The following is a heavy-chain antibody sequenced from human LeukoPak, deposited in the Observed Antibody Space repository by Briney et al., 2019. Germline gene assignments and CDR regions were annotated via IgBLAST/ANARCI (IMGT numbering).Heavy chain of an antibody. J-gene: IGHJ4*02. V-gene: IGHV3-7*01. CDR3: ASAPTYCTNGVCYNSRFDY. D-gene: IGHD2-8*01. CDR1: GFTFSSYW. Sequence: PGGSLRLSCAASGFTFSSYWMSWVRQAPGKGLEWVANIKQDGSEKYYVDSVKGRFTISRDNAKNSLYLQMNSLRAEDTAVYYCASAPTYCTNGVCYNSRFDYWGQGTLVTVSS. CDR2: IKQDGSEK.